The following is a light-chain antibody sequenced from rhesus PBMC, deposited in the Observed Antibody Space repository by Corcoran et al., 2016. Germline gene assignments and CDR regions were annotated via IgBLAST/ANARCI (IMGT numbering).Light chain of an antibody. Sequence: QTDPTKSPSVSGSPGHSVTSSCTGTSSAIGGYNRFSWYQQHPGKAPKLRIYEVSKRPSGVYDRVSGSKSANTPSLTITGLQAEDGADYYCSSHESSNPFIFGAGTRLTVL. CDR1: SSAIGGYNR. CDR3: SSHESSNPFI. CDR2: EVS. V-gene: IGLV2-13*03. J-gene: IGLJ1*01.